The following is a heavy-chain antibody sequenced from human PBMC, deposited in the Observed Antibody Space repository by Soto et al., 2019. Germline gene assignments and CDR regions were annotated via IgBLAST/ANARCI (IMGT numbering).Heavy chain of an antibody. CDR2: VDPKDRRA. J-gene: IGHJ4*02. V-gene: IGHV1-24*01. Sequence: QVQVLQSGAEVKKPGASVKVSCKVSGYSLTKLYMQWVRQAPAQGLEWMGGVDPKDRRAVYAQKFQGRVTMTEDTSANTAYINLSGLRSEDTAVYYCAPGYQGLRDEHFWGQGTLVTVSS. CDR3: APGYQGLRDEHF. CDR1: GYSLTKLY. D-gene: IGHD6-25*01.